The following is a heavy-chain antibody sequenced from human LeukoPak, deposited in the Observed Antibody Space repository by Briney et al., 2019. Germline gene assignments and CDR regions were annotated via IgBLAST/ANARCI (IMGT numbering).Heavy chain of an antibody. CDR2: INPNSGNT. D-gene: IGHD3-22*01. V-gene: IGHV1-8*01. CDR3: VRGLYYDSSGYYVLRFDP. Sequence: ASVKVSCKASGYTFTSYDINRVRQATAQGLEWMGWINPNSGNTGYAHKFPDRVTITRNTSISTAYMELSSLRSEDTAVYYCVRGLYYDSSGYYVLRFDPWGQGTLVTVSS. CDR1: GYTFTSYD. J-gene: IGHJ5*02.